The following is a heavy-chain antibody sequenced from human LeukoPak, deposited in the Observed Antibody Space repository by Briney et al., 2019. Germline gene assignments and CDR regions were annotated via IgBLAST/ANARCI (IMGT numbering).Heavy chain of an antibody. CDR2: ISGSGRDT. J-gene: IGHJ2*01. D-gene: IGHD3/OR15-3a*01. V-gene: IGHV3-23*01. CDR3: AKWGDFWTGLNNWYFEL. CDR1: GLTFPRYA. Sequence: PGGSLRLSCAASGLTFPRYAFAGVRQAPGRGLQWVSGISGSGRDTFYSDSVKGRFTISRDNSKNTHYLKMSSLTAEDTAVYYCAKWGDFWTGLNNWYFELWGRGTLVTVSS.